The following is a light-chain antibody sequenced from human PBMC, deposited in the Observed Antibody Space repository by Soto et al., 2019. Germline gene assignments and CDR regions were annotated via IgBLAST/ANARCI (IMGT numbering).Light chain of an antibody. CDR2: GAS. J-gene: IGKJ3*01. CDR3: QQYNNWPLT. Sequence: EIVMTQSPATLSVSPGERATLSCRASQSVSSNLAWYQQKPGQAPRLLIYGASTRATGIPARFSGSGSGTGFHPPIRSLQFEDFGVYYCQQYNNWPLTFGPGTKVDIK. CDR1: QSVSSN. V-gene: IGKV3-15*01.